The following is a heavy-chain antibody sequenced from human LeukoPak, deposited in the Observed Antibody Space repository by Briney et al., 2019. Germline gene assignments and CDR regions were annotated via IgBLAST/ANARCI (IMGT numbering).Heavy chain of an antibody. CDR3: ARGAGYSYGNFDY. D-gene: IGHD5-18*01. V-gene: IGHV4-39*07. CDR1: GASISSGTYY. J-gene: IGHJ4*02. Sequence: PSETLSLTCSVSGASISSGTYYWAWIRQPPGKGLEWIGTISHSGSTYFNPSLKSRVTVSVDTSKNQFSLKLSSVTAADTAVYYCARGAGYSYGNFDYWGQGTLVTVSS. CDR2: ISHSGST.